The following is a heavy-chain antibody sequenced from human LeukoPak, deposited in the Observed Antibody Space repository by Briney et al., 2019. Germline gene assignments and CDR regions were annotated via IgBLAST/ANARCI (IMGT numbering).Heavy chain of an antibody. CDR2: ICYSGST. CDR1: GGSISSYY. D-gene: IGHD3-9*01. Sequence: SETLSLTCTVSGGSISSYYWSWLRQPPGKGLEGIGNICYSGSTNYNPSHKSRDTISVDTSKNQFSLKLSSVTAADTAVYYCASHDILTGYDYWGQGTLVTVSS. J-gene: IGHJ4*02. V-gene: IGHV4-59*01. CDR3: ASHDILTGYDY.